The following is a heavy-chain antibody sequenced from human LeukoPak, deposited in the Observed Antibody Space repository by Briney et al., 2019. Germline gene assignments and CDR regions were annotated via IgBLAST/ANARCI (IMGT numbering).Heavy chain of an antibody. CDR1: GYTFTSYD. CDR3: ARGGSYGVSSNDY. V-gene: IGHV1-8*01. J-gene: IGHJ4*02. D-gene: IGHD5-18*01. CDR2: MNPNSGNT. Sequence: VKVSCKASGYTFTSYDINRVRQATGQGLEWMGWMNPNSGNTGYAQKFQGRVTMTRNTSISTAYMELSSLRSEDTAVYYCARGGSYGVSSNDYWGQRTLVTVSS.